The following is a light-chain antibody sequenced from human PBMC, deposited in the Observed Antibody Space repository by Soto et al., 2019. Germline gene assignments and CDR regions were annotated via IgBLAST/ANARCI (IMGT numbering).Light chain of an antibody. Sequence: QSVLTQPPSVSGSPGQSVTISCTRTSSVVGSYNRVSWYQQPPGTAPKVMIYDVSNRPSGVPDRFSGSKSGNTASLTISGLQSEFESDYYCSSYTSSSTYVSVTGTNLTVL. CDR2: DVS. V-gene: IGLV2-18*02. CDR1: SSVVGSYNR. CDR3: SSYTSSSTYV. J-gene: IGLJ1*01.